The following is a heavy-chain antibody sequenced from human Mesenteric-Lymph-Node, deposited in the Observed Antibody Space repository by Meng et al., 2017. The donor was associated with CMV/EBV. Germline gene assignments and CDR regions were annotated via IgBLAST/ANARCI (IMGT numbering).Heavy chain of an antibody. CDR2: INPNSGGT. J-gene: IGHJ5*02. Sequence: ASVKVSCKASGYTFTGYYMHWVRQAAGQGLEWMGWINPNSGGTNYAQKCQGRVIMTRDTSISTAYMELSRLRSDDTAVYYCARGYSSRWYWFDPWGQGTLVTVSS. V-gene: IGHV1-2*02. CDR1: GYTFTGYY. CDR3: ARGYSSRWYWFDP. D-gene: IGHD6-13*01.